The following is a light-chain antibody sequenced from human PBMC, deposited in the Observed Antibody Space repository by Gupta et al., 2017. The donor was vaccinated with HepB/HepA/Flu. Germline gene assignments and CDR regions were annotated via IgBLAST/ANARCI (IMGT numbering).Light chain of an antibody. J-gene: IGLJ1*01. CDR3: CLYEGFYV. CDR1: SRHVGGYHY. Sequence: QSATSQPRSVSGSPGQSVTISCTGTSRHVGGYHYVSWYQQHPGKATKLMYYDVSKRPAGVPDRFSGSKSGNTASLTISGLQAEDEAGYYWCLYEGFYVFGTGTKVTVL. CDR2: DVS. V-gene: IGLV2-11*01.